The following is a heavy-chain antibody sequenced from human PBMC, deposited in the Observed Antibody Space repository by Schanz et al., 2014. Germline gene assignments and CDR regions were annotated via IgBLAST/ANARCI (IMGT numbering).Heavy chain of an antibody. J-gene: IGHJ4*02. Sequence: EVQLLESGGGLVQPGGSLRLSCIGSGFTFRSYALGWVRQAPGKGLEWVSLVSASGGGPFYADSVKGRFTISRDNSRNTLYVQMNSLRADDTAVYYCARDLISSGWYGWGQGTLVTVSS. CDR1: GFTFRSYA. D-gene: IGHD6-19*01. CDR2: VSASGGGP. V-gene: IGHV3-23*01. CDR3: ARDLISSGWYG.